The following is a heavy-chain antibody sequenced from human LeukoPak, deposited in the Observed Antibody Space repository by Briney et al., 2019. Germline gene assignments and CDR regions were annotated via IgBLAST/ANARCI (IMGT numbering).Heavy chain of an antibody. CDR1: GGSFSSYY. CDR2: IYYSGST. J-gene: IGHJ3*02. CDR3: ASTKFSRGDAFDI. D-gene: IGHD6-19*01. V-gene: IGHV4-59*01. Sequence: PSETLSLTCTVSGGSFSSYYWSWIRQPPGKGLEWIGYIYYSGSTNYNPSLKSRVTISVDTSKNQFSLKLSSVTAADTAVYYCASTKFSRGDAFDIWGQGTMVTVSS.